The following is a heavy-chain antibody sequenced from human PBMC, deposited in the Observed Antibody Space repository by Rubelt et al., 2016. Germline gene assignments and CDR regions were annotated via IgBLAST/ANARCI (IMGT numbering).Heavy chain of an antibody. CDR3: ARETWNWFDP. V-gene: IGHV4-31*03. Sequence: QVQLQESGPGLVKPSQTLSLTCTVSGGSISSGGYYWSWIRQHPGKGLEGIGYIYYSGSTYANPSVKSRVTILLDKSMSQCSLKLSAVTAADTAVYYCARETWNWFDPWGQGTLVTVSS. J-gene: IGHJ5*02. CDR1: GGSISSGGYY. CDR2: IYYSGST.